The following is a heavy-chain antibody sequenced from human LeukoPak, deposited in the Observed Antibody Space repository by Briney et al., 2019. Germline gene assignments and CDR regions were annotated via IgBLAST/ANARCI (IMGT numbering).Heavy chain of an antibody. CDR2: ISAYNGNT. Sequence: ASVKVSCKASGYTFTSYGISWVRQAPGQGLEWMGWISAYNGNTNYAQKLQGRVTMTTDTSTSTAYMELRSLRSDDTAAYYCARDVAVAGYFDYWGQGTLVTVSS. CDR1: GYTFTSYG. CDR3: ARDVAVAGYFDY. D-gene: IGHD6-19*01. J-gene: IGHJ4*02. V-gene: IGHV1-18*04.